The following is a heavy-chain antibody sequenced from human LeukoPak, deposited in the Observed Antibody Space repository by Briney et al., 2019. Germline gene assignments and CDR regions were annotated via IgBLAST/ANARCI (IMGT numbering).Heavy chain of an antibody. D-gene: IGHD3-22*01. V-gene: IGHV3-7*01. CDR3: ARGQPLTYYYDSSGYYSNSLYYFDY. J-gene: IGHJ4*02. Sequence: GGSLRLSCAASGFTFSSYWMSWVRQAPGKGLEWVANIKQDGSEKYYVDSVKGRFTISRDNAKNSLYLQMNSLRAEDTAVYYCARGQPLTYYYDSSGYYSNSLYYFDYWGQGTLVTVSS. CDR1: GFTFSSYW. CDR2: IKQDGSEK.